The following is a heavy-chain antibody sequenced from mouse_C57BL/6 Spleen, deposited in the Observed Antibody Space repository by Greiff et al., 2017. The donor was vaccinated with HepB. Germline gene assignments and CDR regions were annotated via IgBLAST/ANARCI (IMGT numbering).Heavy chain of an antibody. CDR3: ASPLITTVVATGAMDY. CDR2: ISSGSSTI. J-gene: IGHJ4*01. CDR1: GFTFSDYG. Sequence: EVQLVESGGGLVKPGGSLKLSCAASGFTFSDYGMHWVRQAPEKGLEWVAYISSGSSTIYYADTVKGRFTISRDNAKNTLFLQMTSLRSEDTAMYYWASPLITTVVATGAMDYWGQGTSVTVSS. D-gene: IGHD1-1*01. V-gene: IGHV5-17*01.